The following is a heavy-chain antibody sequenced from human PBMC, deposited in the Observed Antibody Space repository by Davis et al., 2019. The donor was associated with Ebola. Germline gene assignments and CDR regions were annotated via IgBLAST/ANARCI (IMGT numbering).Heavy chain of an antibody. CDR3: ARDVGGRAGY. Sequence: GESLKISCAASGFTFSSYWVHWVRQAPGKGLEWVSRIDTDGSTTNYADSVRGRFTISRDNAKNTLFLQMNSLRADDTAVYYCARDVGGRAGYWGQGTLVTVSS. CDR2: IDTDGSTT. J-gene: IGHJ4*02. V-gene: IGHV3-74*01. CDR1: GFTFSSYW.